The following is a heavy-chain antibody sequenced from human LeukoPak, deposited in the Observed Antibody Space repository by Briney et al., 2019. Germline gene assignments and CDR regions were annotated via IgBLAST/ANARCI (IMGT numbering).Heavy chain of an antibody. CDR3: ASGPGYSYGLYYYYYMDV. Sequence: GSLRLSCAASGFTFSSYSINWVRQAPGKGLEWVSSISSSSSYTYYADSVKGRFTISRDNAKNSLYLQMNSLRAEDTAVYYCASGPGYSYGLYYYYYMDVWGKGTTVTVSS. CDR1: GFTFSSYS. D-gene: IGHD5-18*01. J-gene: IGHJ6*03. V-gene: IGHV3-21*01. CDR2: ISSSSSYT.